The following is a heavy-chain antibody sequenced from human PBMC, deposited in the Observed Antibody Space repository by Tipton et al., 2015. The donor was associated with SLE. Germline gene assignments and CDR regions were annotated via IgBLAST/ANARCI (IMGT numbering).Heavy chain of an antibody. CDR1: GFTFSSYW. CDR2: INSDGSST. CDR3: ARGGPTQPPYNSGIDH. Sequence: SLRLSCAASGFTFSSYWMHWVRQAPGKRLVWVSRINSDGSSTSYADSVKGRFTISRDNAKKTLFLQMNSLRAEDTAVYYCARGGPTQPPYNSGIDHWGQGTLVTVSS. D-gene: IGHD6-19*01. V-gene: IGHV3-74*01. J-gene: IGHJ4*02.